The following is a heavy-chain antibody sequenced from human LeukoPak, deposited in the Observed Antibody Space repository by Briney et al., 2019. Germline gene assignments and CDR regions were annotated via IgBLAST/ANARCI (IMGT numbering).Heavy chain of an antibody. CDR2: LHPNSGGT. CDR3: ARAYYDFWSGYYSDYYYMDV. CDR1: GCSFTVYY. D-gene: IGHD3-3*01. J-gene: IGHJ6*03. Sequence: SVKVSCKASGCSFTVYYMHCVPQAPGQGLVWMGWLHPNSGGTKYAQKFQGRVTITRDTSMHTAYMDLSSQRSDDTAVYYCARAYYDFWSGYYSDYYYMDVWGKGTTVSVSS. V-gene: IGHV1-2*02.